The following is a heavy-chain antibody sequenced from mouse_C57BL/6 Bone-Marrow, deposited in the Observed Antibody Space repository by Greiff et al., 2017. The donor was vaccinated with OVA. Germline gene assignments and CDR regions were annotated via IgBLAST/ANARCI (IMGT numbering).Heavy chain of an antibody. D-gene: IGHD2-5*01. J-gene: IGHJ3*01. V-gene: IGHV1-81*01. CDR2: IYPRSGNT. Sequence: QVQLQQSGAELARPGASVKLSCKASGYTFTSYGISWVKQRTGQGLEWIGEIYPRSGNTYYNEKFKGKATLTADKSSSTAYMELRSLTSEDSAVYFCARAAYYSNHGEFAYWGQGTMVTVAA. CDR1: GYTFTSYG. CDR3: ARAAYYSNHGEFAY.